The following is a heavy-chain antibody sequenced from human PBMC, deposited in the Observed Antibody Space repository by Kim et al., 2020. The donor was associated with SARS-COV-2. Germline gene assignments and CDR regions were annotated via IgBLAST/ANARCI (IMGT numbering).Heavy chain of an antibody. CDR2: ISSSGSTI. CDR3: ARDCTRYYYGMDV. CDR1: GFTFSSYE. V-gene: IGHV3-48*03. Sequence: GGSLRLSCAASGFTFSSYEMNWVRQAPGKGLEWVSYISSSGSTIYYADSVKGRFTISRDNAKNSLYLQMNSLRAEDTAVYYCARDCTRYYYGMDVWCQGTTVAVSS. J-gene: IGHJ6*02.